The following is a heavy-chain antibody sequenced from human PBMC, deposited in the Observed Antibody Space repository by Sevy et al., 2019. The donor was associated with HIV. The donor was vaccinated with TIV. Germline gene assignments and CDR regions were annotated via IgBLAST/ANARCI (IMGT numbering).Heavy chain of an antibody. Sequence: SETLSLTCTVSGASMRSSHYWGWIRQPPGKGLEWIGSIYNGGTTYYNPSLKTRLTVSVDTSKNQFSLKLSSVTAADTAVYYGARVPQWLGPSFDSWGQGTLVTVSS. CDR1: GASMRSSHY. CDR2: IYNGGTT. J-gene: IGHJ4*02. CDR3: ARVPQWLGPSFDS. D-gene: IGHD6-19*01. V-gene: IGHV4-39*01.